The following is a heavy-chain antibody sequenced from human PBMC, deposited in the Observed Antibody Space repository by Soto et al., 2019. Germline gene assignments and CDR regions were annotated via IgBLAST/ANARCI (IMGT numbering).Heavy chain of an antibody. V-gene: IGHV4-34*01. J-gene: IGHJ4*02. CDR1: GGSFSGYY. CDR2: INHSGST. Sequence: PSETLSLTCAVYGGSFSGYYWSWIRQPPGKGLEWIGEINHSGSTNYNPSLKSRVTISVDTSKNQFSLKLSSVTAADTAVYYCARGAISPYGDYDYWGQGTLVTASS. CDR3: ARGAISPYGDYDY. D-gene: IGHD4-17*01.